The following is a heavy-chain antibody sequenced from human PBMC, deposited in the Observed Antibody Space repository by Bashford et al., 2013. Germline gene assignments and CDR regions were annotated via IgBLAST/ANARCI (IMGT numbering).Heavy chain of an antibody. V-gene: IGHV4-59*01. D-gene: IGHD3-16*02. CDR1: GGSFSGYY. CDR2: IYYSGST. CDR3: ACSTGELSLLYDY. Sequence: SSETLSLTCAVYGGSFSGYYWSWIRQHPGKGLEWIGYIYYSGSTNYNPSLKSRVTISVDTSKNQFSLKLSSVTAADTAVYYCACSTGELSLLYDYWGQGTLVTVSS. J-gene: IGHJ4*02.